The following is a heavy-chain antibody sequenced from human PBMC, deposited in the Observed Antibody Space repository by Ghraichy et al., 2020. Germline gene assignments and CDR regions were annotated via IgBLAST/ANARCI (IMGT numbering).Heavy chain of an antibody. D-gene: IGHD2-15*01. V-gene: IGHV3-49*04. CDR1: GFTFGDYA. CDR2: IRSKAYGGTT. CDR3: TVVVAAPGPQRGGGIYYYYYGMDV. J-gene: IGHJ6*02. Sequence: GGSLRLSCTASGFTFGDYAMSWVRQAPGKGLEWVGFIRSKAYGGTTEYAASVKGRFTISRDDSKSIAYLQMNSLKTEDTAVYYCTVVVAAPGPQRGGGIYYYYYGMDVWGQGTTVTVSS.